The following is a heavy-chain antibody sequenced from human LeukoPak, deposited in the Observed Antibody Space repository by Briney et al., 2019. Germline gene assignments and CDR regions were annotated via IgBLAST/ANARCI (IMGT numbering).Heavy chain of an antibody. J-gene: IGHJ5*02. CDR1: GGSISSGDYY. V-gene: IGHV4-30-4*08. CDR2: IYYSGST. CDR3: ARGGNCRTTNCLLDP. D-gene: IGHD2-2*01. Sequence: SQTLSLTCTVSGGSISSGDYYWSWIRQPPGKGLEWIGYIYYSGSTYYNPSLKSRVTISVDTSKNQFSLKLSSVTAADTAVYYCARGGNCRTTNCLLDPWGQGTLVTVSS.